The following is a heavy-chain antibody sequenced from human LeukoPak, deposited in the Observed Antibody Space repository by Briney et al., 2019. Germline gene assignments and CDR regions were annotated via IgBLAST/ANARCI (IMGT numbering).Heavy chain of an antibody. D-gene: IGHD3-3*01. Sequence: SETLSLTCTVSGGSISSYYWSWIRQPPGKGLEWIGYIYYSGSTNCNPSLKSRVTISADTSKNQFSLKLNSVTAADTAVYYCARAGSGNRGNMDVWGKGTTVTVS. CDR2: IYYSGST. CDR1: GGSISSYY. V-gene: IGHV4-59*12. CDR3: ARAGSGNRGNMDV. J-gene: IGHJ6*03.